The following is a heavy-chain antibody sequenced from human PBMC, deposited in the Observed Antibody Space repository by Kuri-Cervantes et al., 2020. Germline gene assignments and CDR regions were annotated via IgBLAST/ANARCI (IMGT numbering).Heavy chain of an antibody. Sequence: SETLSLTCAVYGGSFSDYYWIWIRQSPGKGLEWIGEINHSGSTNYKLSLESRVTMSVDTSKNQFSLKLSSVTAADTAVYYCARVGGVAAMAFDIWGQGTMVTVSS. D-gene: IGHD2-15*01. CDR2: INHSGST. CDR1: GGSFSDYY. V-gene: IGHV4-34*01. CDR3: ARVGGVAAMAFDI. J-gene: IGHJ3*02.